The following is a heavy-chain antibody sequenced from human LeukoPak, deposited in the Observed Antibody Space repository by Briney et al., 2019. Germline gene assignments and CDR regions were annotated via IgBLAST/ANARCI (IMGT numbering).Heavy chain of an antibody. Sequence: ASVKVSCKVSGYNLIELSMHWVRQAPGKGLEWMGGFDPEDAKTVYAPKFQGRVTMTDDTSTDTAYMELTSLTSEDTAVYYCATSRNEASELSVSSGYEFDNWGQGTLVTVSS. CDR3: ATSRNEASELSVSSGYEFDN. J-gene: IGHJ4*02. D-gene: IGHD5-12*01. CDR1: GYNLIELS. CDR2: FDPEDAKT. V-gene: IGHV1-24*01.